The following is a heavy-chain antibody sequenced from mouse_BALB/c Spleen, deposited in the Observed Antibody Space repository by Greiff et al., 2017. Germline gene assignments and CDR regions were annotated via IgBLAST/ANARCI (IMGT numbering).Heavy chain of an antibody. D-gene: IGHD2-3*01. CDR1: GYTFTSYW. Sequence: VKLMESGAELARPGASVKLSCKASGYTFTSYWMQWVKQRPGQGLEWIGAIYPGDGDTRYTQKFKGKATLTADKSSSTAYMQLSSLASEDSAVYYCARGYDGYYYFDYWGQGTTLTVSS. CDR3: ARGYDGYYYFDY. CDR2: IYPGDGDT. J-gene: IGHJ2*01. V-gene: IGHV1-87*01.